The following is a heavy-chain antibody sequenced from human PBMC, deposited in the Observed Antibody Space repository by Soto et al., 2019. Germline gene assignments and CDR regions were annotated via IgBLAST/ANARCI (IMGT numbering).Heavy chain of an antibody. D-gene: IGHD2-2*03. CDR1: GGTFSSYA. V-gene: IGHV1-69*01. Sequence: QVQLVQSGAEVKKPGSSVKVSCKASGGTFSSYAISWVRQAPGQGLEWMGGIIPIFGTANYAQKFQGRVTITADESTSTAYMELSSLRSEDTAVYYCARDGGYCSSTSSYGYYYYGMDVWGQGTTVTVCS. CDR2: IIPIFGTA. J-gene: IGHJ6*02. CDR3: ARDGGYCSSTSSYGYYYYGMDV.